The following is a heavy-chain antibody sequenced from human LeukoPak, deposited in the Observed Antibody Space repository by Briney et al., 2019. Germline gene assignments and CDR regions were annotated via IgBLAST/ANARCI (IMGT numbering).Heavy chain of an antibody. CDR3: ARGSTYDFWSGYPNWFDP. D-gene: IGHD3-3*01. V-gene: IGHV1-8*03. Sequence: ASVKVSCKASGYTFTSYDINWVRQATGQGLEWMGWMNPNSGNTGYAQKFQGRVTITRNTSISTAYMELSSLRSEDTAVYYCARGSTYDFWSGYPNWFDPWGQGILVTVSS. CDR1: GYTFTSYD. J-gene: IGHJ5*02. CDR2: MNPNSGNT.